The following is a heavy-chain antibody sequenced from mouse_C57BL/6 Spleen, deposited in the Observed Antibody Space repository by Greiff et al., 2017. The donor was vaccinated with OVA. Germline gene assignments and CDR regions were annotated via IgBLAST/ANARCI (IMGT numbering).Heavy chain of an antibody. CDR3: ARSGYGYDGVGMDY. D-gene: IGHD2-2*01. V-gene: IGHV1-64*01. CDR2: IHPNSGST. J-gene: IGHJ4*01. CDR1: GFPFPSYW. Sequence: QVQLQQPGAEPVKPGASVKLFCKASGFPFPSYWIPWVKQRPGQGPEWIGMIHPNSGSTNYNEKFKSKATLTVDKSSSTAYMQLSSLTSEDSAVYYCARSGYGYDGVGMDYWGQGTSVTVSS.